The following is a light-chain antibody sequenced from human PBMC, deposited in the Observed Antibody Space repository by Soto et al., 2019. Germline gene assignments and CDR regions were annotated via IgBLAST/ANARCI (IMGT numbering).Light chain of an antibody. CDR2: GAS. CDR1: QSVSSN. Sequence: EVVMTQSPATLSVSPGERANLSCRGSQSVSSNLAWYQLKPGQAPRLLIYGASNRATGIPARFSGSGSGTEFTLTISSLQSKDFAVYYCQQYKNWPPWTFGQGTKVEIK. CDR3: QQYKNWPPWT. J-gene: IGKJ1*01. V-gene: IGKV3-15*01.